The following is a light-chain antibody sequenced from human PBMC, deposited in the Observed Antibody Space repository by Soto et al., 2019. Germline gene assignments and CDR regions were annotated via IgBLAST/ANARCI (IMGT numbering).Light chain of an antibody. Sequence: DIKMSQSPSTLSVSLGDRVTITCRASQSISSWLAWYQQKPGKAPKVLIFDASSLESGVPSRFSGSGSATEFTLTISSLQPDDFTTYYCQQYSTYPWTFGQGTMV. CDR1: QSISSW. CDR3: QQYSTYPWT. V-gene: IGKV1-5*01. J-gene: IGKJ1*01. CDR2: DAS.